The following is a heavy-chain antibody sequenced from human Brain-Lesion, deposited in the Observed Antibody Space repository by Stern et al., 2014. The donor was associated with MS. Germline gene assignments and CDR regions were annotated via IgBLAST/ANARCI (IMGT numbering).Heavy chain of an antibody. Sequence: EVQLVESGGGFVQPGGSLRLSCAASGFRFSSYAMSWVRQTPGKGLEWVSGISGSGGSTYYADSVKGRFTISRDKSKNTLFLQMNSLRAEDTAVYYCAKGVWGSYLNDFDMWGQGTMVTVSS. J-gene: IGHJ3*02. D-gene: IGHD3-16*02. CDR3: AKGVWGSYLNDFDM. CDR2: ISGSGGST. CDR1: GFRFSSYA. V-gene: IGHV3-23*04.